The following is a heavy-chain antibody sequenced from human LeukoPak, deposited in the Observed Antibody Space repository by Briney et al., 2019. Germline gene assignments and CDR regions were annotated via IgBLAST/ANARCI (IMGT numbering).Heavy chain of an antibody. CDR3: ARGGGARSLGWMDY. CDR2: IHYSGNT. V-gene: IGHV4-59*01. J-gene: IGHJ4*02. Sequence: SETLSLTCTVTGGSISGYYWTWIRQSPGKGLESIGHIHYSGNTNYNPSLKSRVTMSVDTSNNQFSLTLNSLTAADTADYCCARGGGARSLGWMDYWGQGILVTVSS. CDR1: GGSISGYY. D-gene: IGHD2-2*03.